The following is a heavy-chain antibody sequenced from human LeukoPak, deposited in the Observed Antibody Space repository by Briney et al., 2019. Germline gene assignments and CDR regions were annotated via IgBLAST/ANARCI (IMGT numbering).Heavy chain of an antibody. CDR3: AKDRVGHGYYDSSGYRGPLFY. CDR1: GFTFSSYA. Sequence: GGSLRLSCAASGFTFSSYAMSWVRQAPGKGLEWVSAISGSGGSTYYADSVKGRFTISRDNSKNTLYRQMNSLRAEDTAVYYCAKDRVGHGYYDSSGYRGPLFYWGQGTLVTVSS. D-gene: IGHD3-22*01. V-gene: IGHV3-23*01. CDR2: ISGSGGST. J-gene: IGHJ4*02.